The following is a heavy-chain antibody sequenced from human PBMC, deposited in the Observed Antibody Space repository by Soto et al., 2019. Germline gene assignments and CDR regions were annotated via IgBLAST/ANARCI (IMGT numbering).Heavy chain of an antibody. CDR2: IYYSGST. CDR3: ARFPNSSGWTIDY. V-gene: IGHV4-59*08. D-gene: IGHD6-19*01. Sequence: SETLSLTCTVSGGSISSYYWSWIRQPPGKGLEWIGYIYYSGSTNYNPSLKSRVTISVDTSKNQFSLKLSSVTAADTAVYYCARFPNSSGWTIDYWGQGTLVTVSS. J-gene: IGHJ4*02. CDR1: GGSISSYY.